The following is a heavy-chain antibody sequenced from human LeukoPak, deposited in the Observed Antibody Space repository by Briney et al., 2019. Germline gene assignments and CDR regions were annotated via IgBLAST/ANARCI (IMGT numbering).Heavy chain of an antibody. CDR2: IIPIFGTA. CDR3: ARGSTTMTTFDY. V-gene: IGHV1-69*05. D-gene: IGHD4-17*01. Sequence: SVKVSCKASGYTFTGYYMHWVRQAPGQGLEWMGGIIPIFGTANYAQNFQGRVTITTDESTSTAYMELSSLRSEDTAVYYCARGSTTMTTFDYWGQGTLVTVSS. J-gene: IGHJ4*02. CDR1: GYTFTGYY.